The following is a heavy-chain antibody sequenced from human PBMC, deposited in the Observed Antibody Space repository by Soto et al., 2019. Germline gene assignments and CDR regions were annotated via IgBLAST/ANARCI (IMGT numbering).Heavy chain of an antibody. CDR1: GFTFSSYW. CDR2: IISDGSRT. V-gene: IGHV3-74*01. Sequence: EVQLVESGGGLVQPGGSLRLSCAASGFTFSSYWMHWVRQAPGKGLVWVSRIISDGSRTSYADSVKGRFTISRDNAKNTLYLQMNSLRAEDTAVYYCARASLGATTGYNYWGQGTLVTVSS. D-gene: IGHD1-26*01. CDR3: ARASLGATTGYNY. J-gene: IGHJ4*02.